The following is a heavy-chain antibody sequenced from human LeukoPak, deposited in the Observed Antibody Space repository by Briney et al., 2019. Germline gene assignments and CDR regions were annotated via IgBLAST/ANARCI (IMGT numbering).Heavy chain of an antibody. CDR3: ARAEGYYDSSGNDAFDI. CDR1: GISFTSYA. CDR2: ISASGGST. Sequence: GGSLRLSCAASGISFTSYAMNWVRQAPGKGLEWVSGISASGGSTYYADFVKGRFTISRDNSKNTLYLQMNSLRAEDTAVYYCARAEGYYDSSGNDAFDIWGQGTMVTVSS. D-gene: IGHD3-22*01. V-gene: IGHV3-23*01. J-gene: IGHJ3*02.